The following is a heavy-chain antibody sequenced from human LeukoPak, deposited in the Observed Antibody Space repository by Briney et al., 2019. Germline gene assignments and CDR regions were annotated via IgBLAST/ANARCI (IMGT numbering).Heavy chain of an antibody. V-gene: IGHV3-9*01. CDR2: ISWNSGSI. CDR1: GLTFSTYT. CDR3: AKGVRITMVRGAFDI. Sequence: GGSLRLSCAAPGLTFSTYTMNWVRQAPGKGLGWVSGISWNSGSIGYADSVKGRFTISRDNAKNSLYLQMNSLRAEDTALYYCAKGVRITMVRGAFDIWGQGTMVTVSS. D-gene: IGHD3-10*01. J-gene: IGHJ3*02.